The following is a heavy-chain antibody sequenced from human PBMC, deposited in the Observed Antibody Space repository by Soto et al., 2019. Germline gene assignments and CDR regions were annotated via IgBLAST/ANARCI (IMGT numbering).Heavy chain of an antibody. V-gene: IGHV3-23*01. CDR1: GFTFSSYA. CDR3: AKGVIIATRNSYYFDY. Sequence: PGGSLRLSCAASGFTFSSYAMSWVRQAPGKGLEWVSAISGSGGSTYYADSVKGRFTISRDNSKNTLYLQMNSLRAEDTAVYYCAKGVIIATRNSYYFDYWGQGTLVTVSS. J-gene: IGHJ4*02. D-gene: IGHD6-6*01. CDR2: ISGSGGST.